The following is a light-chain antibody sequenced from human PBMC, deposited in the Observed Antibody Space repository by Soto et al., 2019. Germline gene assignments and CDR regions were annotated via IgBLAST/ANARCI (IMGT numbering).Light chain of an antibody. CDR2: KAS. V-gene: IGKV2-28*01. Sequence: ILMTQSPLSLPVTPGEPASISCRSSQSLLHSNGYNYLAWYQQKPGKAPHLLIYKASNVQSGVPSRFSGSGSGTEFTLTISSLQPDDFATYYCQQYRSYWTFGQGTKVDIK. J-gene: IGKJ1*01. CDR3: QQYRSYWT. CDR1: QSLLHSNGYNY.